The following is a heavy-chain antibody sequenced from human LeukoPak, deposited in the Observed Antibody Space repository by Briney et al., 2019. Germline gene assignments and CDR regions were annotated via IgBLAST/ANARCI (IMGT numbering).Heavy chain of an antibody. CDR3: AKVVLLLTASDAFDF. V-gene: IGHV3-23*01. CDR1: GFTFSSNA. CDR2: ISGNYGST. Sequence: GGSLRLSCAASGFTFSSNAMSWVRQAPGKGLEWVSTISGNYGSTYYADSVKGRFTISRDNFKNTVFLRMNSPRAEDTAVYYCAKVVLLLTASDAFDFWGQGTKVTVSS. D-gene: IGHD2-21*02. J-gene: IGHJ3*01.